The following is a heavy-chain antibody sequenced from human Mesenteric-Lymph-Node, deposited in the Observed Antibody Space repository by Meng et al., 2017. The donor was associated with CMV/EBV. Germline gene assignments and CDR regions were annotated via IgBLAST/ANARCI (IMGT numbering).Heavy chain of an antibody. D-gene: IGHD5-12*01. J-gene: IGHJ4*02. CDR2: MNPNSGNT. Sequence: SCEASGYTFTAYSMHWVRQAPGQGLEWMGWMNPNSGNTGYAQKFQGRVTMTRNTSISTAYMELSSLRSEDTAVYYCASGYSGYDSLDYWGQGTLVTVSS. CDR1: GYTFTAYS. V-gene: IGHV1-8*02. CDR3: ASGYSGYDSLDY.